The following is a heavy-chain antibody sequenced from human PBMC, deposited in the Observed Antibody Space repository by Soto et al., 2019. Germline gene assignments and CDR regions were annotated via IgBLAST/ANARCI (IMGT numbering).Heavy chain of an antibody. J-gene: IGHJ3*02. D-gene: IGHD6-6*01. CDR1: GFTFDDYA. Sequence: GGSLRLSCAASGFTFDDYAMHWVRQAPGKGLEWVSGISWNSGSIGYADSVKGRFTISRDNAKNSLYLQMNSLRAEDTALYYCAKSSSSDAFDIWGQGTMVTVSS. CDR2: ISWNSGSI. CDR3: AKSSSSDAFDI. V-gene: IGHV3-9*01.